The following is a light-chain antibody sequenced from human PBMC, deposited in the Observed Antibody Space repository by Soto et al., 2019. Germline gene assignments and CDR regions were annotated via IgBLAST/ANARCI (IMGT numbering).Light chain of an antibody. V-gene: IGKV3-20*01. Sequence: EIVLTQSPGSLSLSPGDRTTLSCRARQTVPSIYLAWYQQKPGQAPRLLIYGASSRATGIPNRFSGSGSGTEFTLTISSLQPDDFATYYCQHYNSYLEAFGQGTKVDIK. J-gene: IGKJ1*01. CDR2: GAS. CDR3: QHYNSYLEA. CDR1: QTVPSIY.